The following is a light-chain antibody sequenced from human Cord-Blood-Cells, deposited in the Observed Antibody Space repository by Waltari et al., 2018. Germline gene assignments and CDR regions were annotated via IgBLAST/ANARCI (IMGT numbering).Light chain of an antibody. J-gene: IGKJ3*01. CDR1: QDISNY. V-gene: IGKV1-33*01. Sequence: DIQMTQSPSSLSASVGDRVTITCQASQDISNYLNWYQQKPGKAPKRRIYDASNLETGVPSRFSGSGSGTDFTFTISSLQPEDIATYYCQQYDNLPFTFGPGTKVDIK. CDR3: QQYDNLPFT. CDR2: DAS.